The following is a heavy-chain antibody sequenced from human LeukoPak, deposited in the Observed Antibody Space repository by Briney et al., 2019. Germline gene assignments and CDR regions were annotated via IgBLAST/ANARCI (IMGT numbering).Heavy chain of an antibody. CDR1: GFTFSSYW. CDR2: IKQGGSEK. V-gene: IGHV3-7*01. D-gene: IGHD5-12*01. CDR3: ARVGWRVATSNYYFDY. J-gene: IGHJ4*02. Sequence: GGSLRLSCAASGFTFSSYWMSWVRQAPGKGLEWVANIKQGGSEKYYVDSVKGRFTISRDNAKNSLYLQMNSLRAEDTAVYYCARVGWRVATSNYYFDYWGQGTLVTVSS.